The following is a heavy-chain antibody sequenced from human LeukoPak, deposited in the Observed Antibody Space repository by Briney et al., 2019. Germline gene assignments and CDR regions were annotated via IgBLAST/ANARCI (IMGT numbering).Heavy chain of an antibody. J-gene: IGHJ4*02. CDR3: ARDIMNYYGSGSYYTPFDY. D-gene: IGHD3-10*01. CDR1: GYTFTSYG. Sequence: ASVKVSCKASGYTFTSYGISWVRQAPGQGLEWMGWISAYNGNTNYAQKLQGRVTMTTDTSTSTAYMELRSLRSDDTAVYYCARDIMNYYGSGSYYTPFDYWGQGTLVTVSS. V-gene: IGHV1-18*01. CDR2: ISAYNGNT.